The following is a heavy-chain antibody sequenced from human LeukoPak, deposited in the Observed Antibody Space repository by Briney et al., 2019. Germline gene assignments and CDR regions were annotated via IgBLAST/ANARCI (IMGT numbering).Heavy chain of an antibody. CDR3: AKAVGVGSGSYWDY. J-gene: IGHJ4*02. CDR1: GFTFSNYW. D-gene: IGHD3-10*01. CDR2: ISGSGGST. V-gene: IGHV3-23*01. Sequence: PGGSLRLSCTASGFTFSNYWMSWVRQAPGKGLEWVSIISGSGGSTYYADSVKGRFAISRDNFENTLYLQMDGLRAEDTALYYCAKAVGVGSGSYWDYWGQGILVTVSS.